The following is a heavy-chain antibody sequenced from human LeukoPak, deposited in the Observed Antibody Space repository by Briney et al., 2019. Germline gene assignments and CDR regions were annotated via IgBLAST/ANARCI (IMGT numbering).Heavy chain of an antibody. V-gene: IGHV3-11*01. CDR2: INIGGTNT. CDR3: ATDGAGFDT. J-gene: IGHJ5*02. CDR1: GFTFNDYY. Sequence: GGSLRLSCAASGFTFNDYYMSWIRQAPGKGLEWLSYINIGGTNTHYADSVKGRFTISRDNAKKSLYLEMNDLRAEDTAVYYCATDGAGFDTWGQGVLVTVSS.